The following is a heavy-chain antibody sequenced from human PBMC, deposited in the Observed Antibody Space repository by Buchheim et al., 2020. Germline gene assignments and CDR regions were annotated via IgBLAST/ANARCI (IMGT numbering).Heavy chain of an antibody. D-gene: IGHD6-19*01. J-gene: IGHJ4*02. Sequence: QVQLQESGPGLVKPSGTLSLTCAVSGGSISSSNWWSWVRQPPGKGLEWIGEIYHSGSTNYHPSLKSRVPISVDKSKNQFSLKLSSVTAADTTVYYCARLGVVIAVAGTPRKRGIFDYWGQGTL. CDR3: ARLGVVIAVAGTPRKRGIFDY. CDR1: GGSISSSNW. V-gene: IGHV4-4*02. CDR2: IYHSGST.